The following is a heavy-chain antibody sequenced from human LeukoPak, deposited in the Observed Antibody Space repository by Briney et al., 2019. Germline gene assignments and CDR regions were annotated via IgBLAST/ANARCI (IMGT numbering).Heavy chain of an antibody. CDR1: GGTFSSYA. CDR2: IIPIFGTA. CDR3: ASPWRPYYYDSSGSLHYYYGMDV. D-gene: IGHD3-22*01. Sequence: GASVKVSCKASGGTFSSYAISWVRQAPGQGLEWMGGIIPIFGTANYAQKFQGRVTITADESTSTAYMELSSLRSEDTAVYYCASPWRPYYYDSSGSLHYYYGMDVWSQGTTVTVSS. J-gene: IGHJ6*02. V-gene: IGHV1-69*13.